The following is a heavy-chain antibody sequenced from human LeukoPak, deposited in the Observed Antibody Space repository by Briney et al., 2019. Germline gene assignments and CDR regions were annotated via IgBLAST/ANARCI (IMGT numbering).Heavy chain of an antibody. V-gene: IGHV3-21*04. CDR3: ARVIAAAGTGYYYYMDV. CDR1: GFTFSSYS. CDR2: ISSSSSYI. D-gene: IGHD6-13*01. J-gene: IGHJ6*03. Sequence: GGSLRLSCAASGFTFSSYSMNWVRQAPGKGLEWVSSISSSSSYIYYADSVKGRFTISRDNAKNSLYLQMNSLRAEDTAVYYCARVIAAAGTGYYYYMDVWGKGTTVTVSS.